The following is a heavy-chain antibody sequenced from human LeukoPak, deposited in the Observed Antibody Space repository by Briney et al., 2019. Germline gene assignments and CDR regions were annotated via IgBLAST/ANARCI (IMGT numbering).Heavy chain of an antibody. V-gene: IGHV3-11*01. CDR2: MSHNGNAI. CDR3: ARDQAAAGNYYSGMDV. J-gene: IGHJ6*02. Sequence: PGGSLRLSCAASGFTFSNYYMSWIRQAPGKGLEWVAYMSHNGNAIYYADSVKGRFTISRDNAKDSLFLEMNSLRAEDTAMYYCARDQAAAGNYYSGMDVWGQGTTVTVSS. CDR1: GFTFSNYY. D-gene: IGHD6-13*01.